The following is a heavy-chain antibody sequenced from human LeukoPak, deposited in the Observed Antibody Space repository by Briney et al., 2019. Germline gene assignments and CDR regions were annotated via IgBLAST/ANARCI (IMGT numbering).Heavy chain of an antibody. V-gene: IGHV1-46*01. D-gene: IGHD3-22*01. CDR2: INPSGGST. CDR1: GYTFTSYY. Sequence: ASVKVSCKASGYTFTSYYMHWVRQAPGQGLEWMGIINPSGGSTSYAQKFQGRVTMTRDTSTSTVYMELSSLRSEDTAVYYCARDTYNYDSSGYPTYYFGYWGQGTLVTVSS. J-gene: IGHJ4*02. CDR3: ARDTYNYDSSGYPTYYFGY.